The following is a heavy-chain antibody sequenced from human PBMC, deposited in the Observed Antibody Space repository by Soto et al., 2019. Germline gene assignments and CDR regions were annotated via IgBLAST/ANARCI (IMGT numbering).Heavy chain of an antibody. V-gene: IGHV1-18*01. J-gene: IGHJ4*02. Sequence: QVQLVQSGAEVKKPGASVKVSCKASGYTFTTYGISWVRQAPGQGLEWMGWISAYNGNTKYAQKRPGSVTMTTDTSTSTAYMELRSLTSADTAVYSCARSSPPVDYWGQGTLVTVSS. CDR1: GYTFTTYG. CDR2: ISAYNGNT. CDR3: ARSSPPVDY.